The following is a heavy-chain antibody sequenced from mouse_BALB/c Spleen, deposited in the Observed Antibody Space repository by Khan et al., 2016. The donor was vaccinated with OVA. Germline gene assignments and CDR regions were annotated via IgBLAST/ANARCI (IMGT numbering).Heavy chain of an antibody. CDR2: INTNTGEP. CDR1: GYTFTNYG. J-gene: IGHJ3*01. V-gene: IGHV9-3*02. CDR3: ARGSYYGNDYGFVY. D-gene: IGHD1-1*01. Sequence: LVESGPELKKPGETVKISCKVSGYTFTNYGMNWVKQAPGKGLKWMGWINTNTGEPTYAEEFKGRFAFSLETSASTAYLQINNLKNEDTATYFCARGSYYGNDYGFVYWGQGTLVTVSA.